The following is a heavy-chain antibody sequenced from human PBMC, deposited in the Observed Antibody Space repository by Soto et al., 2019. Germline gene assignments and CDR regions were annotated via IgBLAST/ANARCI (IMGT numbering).Heavy chain of an antibody. CDR2: ITAAGTST. V-gene: IGHV3-74*01. CDR1: GFTFSSYA. J-gene: IGHJ4*02. CDR3: ARGDPTYFDY. D-gene: IGHD1-26*01. Sequence: PGGSLRLSCAASGFTFSSYAMSWVRQAPGEGLVWLSRITAAGTSTSSADSVKGRFTISRDNAKNTLYLQMNSLRAEDTAMYYCARGDPTYFDYWGQGILVTSPQ.